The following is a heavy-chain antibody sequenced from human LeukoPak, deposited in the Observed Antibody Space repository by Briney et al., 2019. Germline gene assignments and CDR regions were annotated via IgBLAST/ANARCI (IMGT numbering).Heavy chain of an antibody. CDR3: ARDVRTIRGVFNP. J-gene: IGHJ5*02. V-gene: IGHV4-31*01. CDR1: GGSISSGGYY. D-gene: IGHD3-3*01. CDR2: IYYSGST. Sequence: PSETLSLTCTVSGGSISSGGYYWSWIRQHPGKGLEWIGYIYYSGSTYYNPSLKSQVTISVDTSKNQFSLKLSSVTAADTAVYYCARDVRTIRGVFNPWGQGTLVTVSS.